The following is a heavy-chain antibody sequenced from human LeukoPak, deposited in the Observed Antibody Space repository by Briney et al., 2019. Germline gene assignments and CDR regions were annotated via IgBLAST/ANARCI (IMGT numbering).Heavy chain of an antibody. V-gene: IGHV4-59*08. D-gene: IGHD6-19*01. CDR2: IYHSWST. Sequence: SETLSLTCTVSGGSISSYYWSWIRQPPGKGLEWIANIYHSWSTYYNPSLKSRVTISIDTSKNQFSLKLSSVTAADTAVYYCARVRGSGWGADYWGQGTLVTVSS. CDR3: ARVRGSGWGADY. J-gene: IGHJ4*02. CDR1: GGSISSYY.